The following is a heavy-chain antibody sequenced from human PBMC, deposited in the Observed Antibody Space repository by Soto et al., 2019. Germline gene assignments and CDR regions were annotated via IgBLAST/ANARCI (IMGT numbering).Heavy chain of an antibody. D-gene: IGHD6-13*01. CDR1: GFTFSDYY. J-gene: IGHJ4*02. CDR3: AREGPGQQYDY. V-gene: IGHV3-11*01. CDR2: ISTIGSAI. Sequence: QVQLVESGGGLVKPGGSLRLSCAASGFTFSDYYMSWIRQAPGRGLEWLSYISTIGSAIYYADSVKGRFTISRDNAKNSLYLQMDSLRAEDTAVYYCAREGPGQQYDYCGQGTLVTVSS.